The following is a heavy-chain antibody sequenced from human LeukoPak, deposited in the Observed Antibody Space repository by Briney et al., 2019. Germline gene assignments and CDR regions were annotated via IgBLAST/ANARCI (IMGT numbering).Heavy chain of an antibody. J-gene: IGHJ4*02. V-gene: IGHV5-51*01. D-gene: IGHD3-10*01. CDR3: ARLWRFGELSPDFDY. CDR2: IYPGDSDT. Sequence: GESLKISCKGSGYSFANYWIGWVRQMPGKGLECMGFIYPGDSDTRYSPSFQGQVTISADKSISTAYLQWSSLKASDTAMYYCARLWRFGELSPDFDYWGQGTLVTVSS. CDR1: GYSFANYW.